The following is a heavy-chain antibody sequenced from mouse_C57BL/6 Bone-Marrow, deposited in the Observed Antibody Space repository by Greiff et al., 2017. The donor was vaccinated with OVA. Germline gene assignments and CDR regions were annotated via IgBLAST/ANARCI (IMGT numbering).Heavy chain of an antibody. Sequence: QVQLQQSGAELARPGASVKLSCKASGYTFTSYGISWVKQRTGQGLEWIGEIYPIRVHTSSNEKFKGKATLTADKSSSTAYMELRSMTSEDSAVYFCARGNYEDYWGQGTTRTVSS. CDR2: IYPIRVHT. V-gene: IGHV1-81*01. CDR3: ARGNYEDY. D-gene: IGHD1-1*01. J-gene: IGHJ2*01. CDR1: GYTFTSYG.